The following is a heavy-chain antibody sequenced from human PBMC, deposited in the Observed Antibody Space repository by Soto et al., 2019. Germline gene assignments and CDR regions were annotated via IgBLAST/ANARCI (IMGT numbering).Heavy chain of an antibody. CDR3: ARELREDRLNYYYGMDV. CDR2: INPNSGGT. D-gene: IGHD3-16*02. Sequence: ASVKVSCKASGYTFTGYYMHWVRQAPGQGLEWMGWINPNSGGTNYAQKFQGRVTMTRDTSISTAYMELSRLRSDDTAVYYCARELREDRLNYYYGMDVWGQGTTVTVSS. V-gene: IGHV1-2*02. J-gene: IGHJ6*02. CDR1: GYTFTGYY.